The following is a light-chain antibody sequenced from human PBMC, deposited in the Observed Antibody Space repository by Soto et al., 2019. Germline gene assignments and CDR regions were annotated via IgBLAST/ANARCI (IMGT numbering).Light chain of an antibody. Sequence: EIVLTQSPATLSVSPGERAALSCRASQSVSSNLAWYQQTPGQPPRRLIFGASTRATGIPARVSGSGSEAEFPLTIRSLKSEDFGVHYCQQSSSWPLPFGGGTKVDI. J-gene: IGKJ4*01. CDR2: GAS. V-gene: IGKV3D-15*01. CDR1: QSVSSN. CDR3: QQSSSWPLP.